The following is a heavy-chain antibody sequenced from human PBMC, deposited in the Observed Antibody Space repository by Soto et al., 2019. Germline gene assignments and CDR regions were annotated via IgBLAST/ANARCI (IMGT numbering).Heavy chain of an antibody. CDR2: IYYSGST. J-gene: IGHJ6*02. CDR1: GGSISSYY. V-gene: IGHV4-59*01. D-gene: IGHD6-13*01. Sequence: LSLTCTVSGGSISSYYWSWIRQPPGKGLEWIGYIYYSGSTNYNPSLKSRVTISVDTSKNQFSLKLSSVTAADTAVYYCARVSGYSSSWYYGMDVWGQGTTVTVSS. CDR3: ARVSGYSSSWYYGMDV.